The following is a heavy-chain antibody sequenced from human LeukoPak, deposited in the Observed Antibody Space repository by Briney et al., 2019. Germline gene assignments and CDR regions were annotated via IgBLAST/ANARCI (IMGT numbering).Heavy chain of an antibody. V-gene: IGHV3-30*04. J-gene: IGHJ4*02. CDR3: ARDQTGFCSGSGCLGSTFDY. Sequence: PGRSLRLSCAASGFILSDYNMHWVRQAPGKGLEWVAVISYDGSNKYYADSVKGRFTISRDNSKNTLYLQMNSLRAEDTAVYYCARDQTGFCSGSGCLGSTFDYWGQGTLVTVSS. CDR2: ISYDGSNK. D-gene: IGHD2-15*01. CDR1: GFILSDYN.